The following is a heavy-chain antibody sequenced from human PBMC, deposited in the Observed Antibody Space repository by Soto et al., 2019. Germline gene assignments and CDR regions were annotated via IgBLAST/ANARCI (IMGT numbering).Heavy chain of an antibody. CDR3: AKDPVEMAPLSNWFDP. CDR2: ISGSGGST. V-gene: IGHV3-23*01. Sequence: GGSLRLSCAASGFTFSSYAMSWVRQAPGKGLEWVSAISGSGGSTNYADSVKGRFTISRDNSKNTLYLQMNSLRAEDTAVYYCAKDPVEMAPLSNWFDPWGQGTLVTVSS. D-gene: IGHD5-12*01. J-gene: IGHJ5*02. CDR1: GFTFSSYA.